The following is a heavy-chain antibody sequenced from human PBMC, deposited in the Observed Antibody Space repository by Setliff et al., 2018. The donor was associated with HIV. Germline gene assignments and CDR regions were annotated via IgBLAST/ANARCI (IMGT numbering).Heavy chain of an antibody. CDR2: INLNSGDT. Sequence: GASVKVSCKASGYIFTGYYMHWVRQAPGQGLEWMGCINLNSGDTNYAQKFQDRVTVTRNTSTNTSYVEVRRLRSDDTAVYYCARGGYGWGDLGPVLDYWGQGTLVTVSS. J-gene: IGHJ4*02. D-gene: IGHD5-12*01. CDR1: GYIFTGYY. V-gene: IGHV1-2*02. CDR3: ARGGYGWGDLGPVLDY.